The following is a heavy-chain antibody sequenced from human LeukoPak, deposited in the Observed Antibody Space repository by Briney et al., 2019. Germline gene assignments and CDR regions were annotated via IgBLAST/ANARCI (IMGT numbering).Heavy chain of an antibody. CDR2: ISGSGGST. Sequence: GGSLRLSCAASGFTFSSYAMSWVRQAPGKGLEWVSAISGSGGSTYYADSVKGRSTISRDNSKNTLYLQMNSLRAEDTAVYYCATLMPGIAVAGYYFDYWGQGTLVTVSS. V-gene: IGHV3-23*01. D-gene: IGHD6-19*01. CDR1: GFTFSSYA. CDR3: ATLMPGIAVAGYYFDY. J-gene: IGHJ4*02.